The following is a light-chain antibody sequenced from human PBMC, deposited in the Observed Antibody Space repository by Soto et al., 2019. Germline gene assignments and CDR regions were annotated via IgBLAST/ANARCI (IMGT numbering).Light chain of an antibody. Sequence: QSVLTQPASVSGSPGQSITISCTGTSSDVGGYNYVHWYQQHPGKAPKLIIYDVTNRPSGISNRFFGSKSGNTASLTISGLRTEDEATYYCSSYTSSVTMVFGGGTKLTV. V-gene: IGLV2-14*03. J-gene: IGLJ2*01. CDR1: SSDVGGYNY. CDR2: DVT. CDR3: SSYTSSVTMV.